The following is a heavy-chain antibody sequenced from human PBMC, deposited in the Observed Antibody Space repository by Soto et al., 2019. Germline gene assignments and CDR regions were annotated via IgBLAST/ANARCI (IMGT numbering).Heavy chain of an antibody. CDR3: ARGQRFSDWFDP. D-gene: IGHD3-3*01. CDR1: GGAINSYY. J-gene: IGHJ5*02. Sequence: WETRSLTCTVSGGAINSYYWTWIRQPAGKGLEWIGRIYSSGSTKYNPSLQSRVTMSLDTSKNQFSLRLTSVTAADTAVYYCARGQRFSDWFDPWGQGTLVTVSS. V-gene: IGHV4-4*07. CDR2: IYSSGST.